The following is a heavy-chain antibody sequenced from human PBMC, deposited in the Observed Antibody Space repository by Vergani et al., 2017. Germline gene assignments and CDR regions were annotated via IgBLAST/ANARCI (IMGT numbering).Heavy chain of an antibody. J-gene: IGHJ4*02. CDR2: MRSNGIET. Sequence: QVQLVESGGGVVQPGESLRLSCTTSGFTFSSFGMYWLRHVPGKGLEWVTFMRSNGIETYYADSVKGRCTISRDISKRTLYLEMNSLTIEDTAVYYCAKXFPVGPVAHHFDYWGQGTPVTVSS. CDR3: AKXFPVGPVAHHFDY. D-gene: IGHD1-26*01. V-gene: IGHV3-30*02. CDR1: GFTFSSFG.